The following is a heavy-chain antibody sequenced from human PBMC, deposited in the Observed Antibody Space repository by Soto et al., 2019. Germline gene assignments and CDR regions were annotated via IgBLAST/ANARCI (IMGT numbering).Heavy chain of an antibody. D-gene: IGHD6-19*01. V-gene: IGHV3-23*01. Sequence: PGGSLRLSCAASGFTFSSYAMSWVRQAPGKGLEWVSAISGSGGSTYYADSVKGRFTISRDNSKNTLYLQMNSLRAGDTAVYYCAKFGSGWYEVYYYYYYGMDVWGQGTTVTVSS. J-gene: IGHJ6*02. CDR1: GFTFSSYA. CDR2: ISGSGGST. CDR3: AKFGSGWYEVYYYYYYGMDV.